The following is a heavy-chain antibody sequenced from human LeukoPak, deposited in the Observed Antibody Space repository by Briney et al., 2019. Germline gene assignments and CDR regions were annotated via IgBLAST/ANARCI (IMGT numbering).Heavy chain of an antibody. CDR3: AKDAWDIVVVPTAMWDY. V-gene: IGHV3-23*01. CDR2: VSGSGGST. Sequence: GGSLRLSCAASGFTFSSYGMSWVRQAAGKGLVWVPAVSGSGGSTYYADSVKSRFTISRDNSKNTVYLQMNSLRAEDTAVYYCAKDAWDIVVVPTAMWDYWGQGTLVTVSS. CDR1: GFTFSSYG. J-gene: IGHJ4*02. D-gene: IGHD2-2*01.